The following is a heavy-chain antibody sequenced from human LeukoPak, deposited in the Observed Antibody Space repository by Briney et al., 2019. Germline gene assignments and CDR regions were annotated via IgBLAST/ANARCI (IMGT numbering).Heavy chain of an antibody. CDR1: GYTFTDYF. V-gene: IGHV1-2*02. Sequence: ASVKVSCKASGYTFTDYFMHWVRQAPGQGLEWIGWINPNSGGTSNAQKFQGRVTMTRDTSISTAYMELSRLRSDDTAVYYCARIIGRQNYYDSSGYLDYWGQGTLVSVSS. CDR3: ARIIGRQNYYDSSGYLDY. D-gene: IGHD3-22*01. J-gene: IGHJ4*02. CDR2: INPNSGGT.